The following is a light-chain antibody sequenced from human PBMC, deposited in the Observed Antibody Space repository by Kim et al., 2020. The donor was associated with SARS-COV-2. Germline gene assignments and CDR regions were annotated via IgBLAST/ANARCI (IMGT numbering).Light chain of an antibody. J-gene: IGLJ3*02. CDR1: SLRSYY. CDR3: NSRDSSGNHWV. CDR2: GKN. V-gene: IGLV3-19*01. Sequence: SSELTQDPAVSVALGQTVRITCQGDSLRSYYASWYQQKPGQAPVLFIYGKNNRPSGIPDRFSGSSSGNTASLTITGAQAEDEAYYYCNSRDSSGNHWVFG.